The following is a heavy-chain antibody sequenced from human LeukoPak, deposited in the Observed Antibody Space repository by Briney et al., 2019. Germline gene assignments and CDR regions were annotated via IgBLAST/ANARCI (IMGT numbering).Heavy chain of an antibody. V-gene: IGHV4-59*01. CDR2: IYYSGST. CDR1: GGSISSYY. D-gene: IGHD5-24*01. Sequence: SETLSLTCTVSGGSISSYYWSWIRQPPGKGLEWIGYIYYSGSTNYNPSLKSRVTISVDTSKNQFSLKLSSVTAADTAVYYCARDSRDGYNLWGQGTLVTVSS. CDR3: ARDSRDGYNL. J-gene: IGHJ4*02.